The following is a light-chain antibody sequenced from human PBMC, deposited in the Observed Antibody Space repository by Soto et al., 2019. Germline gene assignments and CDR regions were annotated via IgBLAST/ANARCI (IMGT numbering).Light chain of an antibody. CDR3: QTWVTGIHI. Sequence: QLVLTQSPSASASLGASVKLTCTLSSGHSNYAIAWHQQQPEKGPRFLMKLNSDGSHSKGDGIPDRFSGSSSGAERYLTIPSLPSEDEADYYCQTWVTGIHIFGGGTKLTVL. CDR1: SGHSNYA. J-gene: IGLJ2*01. V-gene: IGLV4-69*01. CDR2: LNSDGSH.